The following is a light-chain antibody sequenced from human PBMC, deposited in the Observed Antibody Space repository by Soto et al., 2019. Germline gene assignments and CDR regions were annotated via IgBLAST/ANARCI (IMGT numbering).Light chain of an antibody. CDR1: QSFRGL. CDR3: QQYNDWPIT. V-gene: IGKV3-15*01. CDR2: DAS. J-gene: IGKJ5*01. Sequence: ELVLTQSPVTLSLSPGERATLSCRASQSFRGLLAWYHHKPGQAPRLLIYDASTRALDTPARFAGSGSGTEFTLTISSLQSEDFAVYFCQQYNDWPITFGQGTRLEIK.